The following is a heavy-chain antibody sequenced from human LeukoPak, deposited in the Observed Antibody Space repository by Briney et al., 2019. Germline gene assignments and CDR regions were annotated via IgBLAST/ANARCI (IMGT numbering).Heavy chain of an antibody. Sequence: GESLKISCKGSGFSFTSYWISWVRQMPGTGLEWMGRIDPSDSYTNYSPSFQGHVTISADKSITTAYLQWSSLKASDTAMYYCASHSYGGGDHLYGMDVWGQGTTVTVSS. CDR1: GFSFTSYW. V-gene: IGHV5-10-1*01. D-gene: IGHD2-21*02. CDR2: IDPSDSYT. J-gene: IGHJ6*02. CDR3: ASHSYGGGDHLYGMDV.